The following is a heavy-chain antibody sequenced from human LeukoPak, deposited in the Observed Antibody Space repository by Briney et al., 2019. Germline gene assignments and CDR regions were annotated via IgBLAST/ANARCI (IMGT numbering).Heavy chain of an antibody. Sequence: PGASLLLSCAASGFTFNNYGMSWVRPAPAKGLEGVSTINDNGLNTHYADSVKGRFTISRNDSKNTLHLQMNSLRADDTALYYCTKGDGGWYPIDYWGQGILVIVS. CDR2: INDNGLNT. D-gene: IGHD6-19*01. J-gene: IGHJ4*02. V-gene: IGHV3-23*01. CDR3: TKGDGGWYPIDY. CDR1: GFTFNNYG.